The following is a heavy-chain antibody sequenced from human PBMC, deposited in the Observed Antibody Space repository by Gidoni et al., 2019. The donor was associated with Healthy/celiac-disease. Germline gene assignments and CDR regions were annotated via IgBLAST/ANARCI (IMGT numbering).Heavy chain of an antibody. J-gene: IGHJ6*02. Sequence: EVQLVESGGGLVQPGGSLRLSCAASGFTVSSNYMRWVRQAPGKGLEWVSVIYSGGSTYYADSVKGRFTISRDNSKNTLYLQMNSLRAEDTAVYYCARMHKAWEPPSGYYYYYGMDVWGQGTTVTVSS. V-gene: IGHV3-66*01. CDR3: ARMHKAWEPPSGYYYYYGMDV. D-gene: IGHD1-26*01. CDR2: IYSGGST. CDR1: GFTVSSNY.